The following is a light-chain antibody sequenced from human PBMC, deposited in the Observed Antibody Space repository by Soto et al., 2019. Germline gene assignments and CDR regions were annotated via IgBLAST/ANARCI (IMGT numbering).Light chain of an antibody. Sequence: QSALTQPPSASGSPGQSVTISCTGTSSDVGGYSYVSWYQQHPGKAPKLMIYEVTKRPSGVPDRFSGSKSGNTASLTVSGLQAEDEGDFYCSSYAGSNNFVVFGGGTKLTVL. V-gene: IGLV2-8*01. J-gene: IGLJ2*01. CDR1: SSDVGGYSY. CDR3: SSYAGSNNFVV. CDR2: EVT.